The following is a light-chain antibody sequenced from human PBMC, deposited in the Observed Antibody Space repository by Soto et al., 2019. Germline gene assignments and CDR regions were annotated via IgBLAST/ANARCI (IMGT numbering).Light chain of an antibody. CDR1: QSFRYNY. V-gene: IGKV3-20*01. J-gene: IGKJ1*01. Sequence: EIVLTQSPGTLSLSPGERATLSCRASQSFRYNYLAWYQQKPGQAPRLLIYGASTRATGIADRFSGSGSETDFTLTISRLEPEAFAVYYCQHYVSSPWTFGQGTKVEIK. CDR3: QHYVSSPWT. CDR2: GAS.